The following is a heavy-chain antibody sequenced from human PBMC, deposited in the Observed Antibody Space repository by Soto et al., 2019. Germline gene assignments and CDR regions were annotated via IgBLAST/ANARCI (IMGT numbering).Heavy chain of an antibody. CDR2: ILYDGSNK. D-gene: IGHD3-9*01. Sequence: SLRLSCAASGFTFSSYGMHWVRQAPGKGLEWVAVILYDGSNKYYADSVKGRFTIPRDNSKNTLYLQMNSLRAEDTAVYYCARGWRYFDWLGKNYYGMDVWGQGTTVTVSS. J-gene: IGHJ6*02. V-gene: IGHV3-33*01. CDR3: ARGWRYFDWLGKNYYGMDV. CDR1: GFTFSSYG.